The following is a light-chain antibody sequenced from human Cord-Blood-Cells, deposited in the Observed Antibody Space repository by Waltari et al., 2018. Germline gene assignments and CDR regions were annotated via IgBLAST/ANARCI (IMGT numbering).Light chain of an antibody. CDR2: EGS. CDR3: CSYAGSSTLYV. CDR1: SSDVWSYNL. J-gene: IGLJ1*01. Sequence: QSALTQPASVSGSPGQSITISCTGTSSDVWSYNLFSWYQQHPGKAPKLMIYEGSKRPSGVSNRFSGSKSGNTASLTISGLQAEDEADYYCCSYAGSSTLYVFGTGTKVTVL. V-gene: IGLV2-23*01.